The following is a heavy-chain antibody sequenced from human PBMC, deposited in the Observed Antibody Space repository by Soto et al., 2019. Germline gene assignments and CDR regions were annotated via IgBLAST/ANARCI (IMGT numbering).Heavy chain of an antibody. V-gene: IGHV1-69*13. CDR1: GGTFSSYA. CDR3: ARSPDTKDAFDI. CDR2: IIPIFGTA. Sequence: SVKVSCKASGGTFSSYAISWVRQAPGQGLEWMGGIIPIFGTANYAQKFQGRVTITADESTSTAYMELSSLRSEDTAVYYCARSPDTKDAFDIWGQGTMVTVSS. J-gene: IGHJ3*02.